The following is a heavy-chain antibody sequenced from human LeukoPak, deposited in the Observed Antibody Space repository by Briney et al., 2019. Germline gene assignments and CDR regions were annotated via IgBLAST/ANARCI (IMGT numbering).Heavy chain of an antibody. CDR1: GYTFTGYY. V-gene: IGHV1-2*04. D-gene: IGHD6-13*01. Sequence: ASVKVSCKASGYTFTGYYMHWVRQAPGQGLEWMGWINPNSGGTNYAQKFQGWVTMTRDTSISTAYMELSRLRSDDTAVYYCARGSWIAAATSWDYWGQGTLVTVSS. J-gene: IGHJ4*02. CDR2: INPNSGGT. CDR3: ARGSWIAAATSWDY.